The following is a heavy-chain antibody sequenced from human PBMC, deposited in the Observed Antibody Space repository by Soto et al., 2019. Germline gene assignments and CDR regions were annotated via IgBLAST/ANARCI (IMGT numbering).Heavy chain of an antibody. CDR2: ISSSSSYI. CDR1: GFTFSSYS. Sequence: GGSLRLSCAASGFTFSSYSMNWVRQAPGKGLEWVSSISSSSSYIYYADSVKGRFTISRDNAKNSLYLQMNSLRAEDTAVYYCARDRGYDFWSGYSLGFWGQGTLVTVSS. V-gene: IGHV3-21*01. J-gene: IGHJ4*02. CDR3: ARDRGYDFWSGYSLGF. D-gene: IGHD3-3*01.